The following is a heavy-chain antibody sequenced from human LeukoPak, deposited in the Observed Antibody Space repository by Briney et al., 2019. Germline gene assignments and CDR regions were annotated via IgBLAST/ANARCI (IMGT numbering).Heavy chain of an antibody. CDR1: GFTFSSYA. CDR2: ISDSGGST. CDR3: ANSGMGRY. V-gene: IGHV3-23*01. Sequence: GGSLRPSCAASGFTFSSYAMSWVRQAPGKGLEWVSGISDSGGSTNYADSVKGRFTISRDNSKNTLYLQMNSLRAEDTAVYYCANSGMGRYWGQGTLVTVSS. D-gene: IGHD2-15*01. J-gene: IGHJ4*02.